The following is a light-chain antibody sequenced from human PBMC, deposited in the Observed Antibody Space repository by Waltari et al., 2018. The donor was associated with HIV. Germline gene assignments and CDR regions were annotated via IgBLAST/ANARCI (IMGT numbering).Light chain of an antibody. J-gene: IGLJ2*01. CDR3: ASWDDSLNGPV. Sequence: QSVLTQPPSASGTPEQRVTIPCSGSTSNIGHNTVSWVQQFPGTAPKVLIYGKNQRPSGAPDRFSGSKSGTSASLAISGLQSGDEADYDCASWDDSLNGPVFGGGTKLTVV. CDR1: TSNIGHNT. V-gene: IGLV1-44*01. CDR2: GKN.